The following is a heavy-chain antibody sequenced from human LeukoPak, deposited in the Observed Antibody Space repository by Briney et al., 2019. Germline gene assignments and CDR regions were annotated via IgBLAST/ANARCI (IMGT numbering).Heavy chain of an antibody. CDR3: TTGDDFWSGNDAFDI. CDR2: IIPIFGTA. CDR1: GGTFSSYA. J-gene: IGHJ3*02. Sequence: SVKVSCKASGGTFSSYAISWVRQAPGQGLEWKGGIIPIFGTANYAQKFQGRVTITADKSTSTAYMELSSLRSEDTAVYYCTTGDDFWSGNDAFDIWGQGTMVTVSS. D-gene: IGHD3-3*01. V-gene: IGHV1-69*06.